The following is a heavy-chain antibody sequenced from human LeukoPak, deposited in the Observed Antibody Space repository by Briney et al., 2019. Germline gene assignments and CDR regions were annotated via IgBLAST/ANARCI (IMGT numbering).Heavy chain of an antibody. CDR1: GYTFTGYY. J-gene: IGHJ6*02. V-gene: IGHV1-2*02. CDR3: ARANYDFWSGTPYGMDV. CDR2: INPNSGGT. D-gene: IGHD3-3*01. Sequence: ASVKVSCKASGYTFTGYYMHWVRQAPGQGLEWMGWINPNSGGTNYAQKFQGRVTMTRDTSISTAYMELSRLRSDDTAVYYCARANYDFWSGTPYGMDVWGQGTTVTVSS.